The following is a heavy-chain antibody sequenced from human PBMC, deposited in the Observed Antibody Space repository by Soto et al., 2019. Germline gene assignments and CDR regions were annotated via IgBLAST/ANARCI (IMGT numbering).Heavy chain of an antibody. D-gene: IGHD5-18*01. CDR1: GDSIKNYF. V-gene: IGHV4-59*01. J-gene: IGHJ4*02. CDR2: FYHSGTT. Sequence: SETLSLTCTVSGDSIKNYFWSWVRQPPGKGLEWIGHFYHSGTTNYSPALKSRVTISIDQSKNQFSLKLRSVTAADTAVYYCVRGGGGYGNGTIDYWGQGTLVSVCS. CDR3: VRGGGGYGNGTIDY.